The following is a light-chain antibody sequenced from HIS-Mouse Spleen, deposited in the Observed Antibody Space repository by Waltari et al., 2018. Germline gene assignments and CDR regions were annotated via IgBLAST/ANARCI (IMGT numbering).Light chain of an antibody. V-gene: IGLV2-23*02. CDR3: CSYAGRSTWV. Sequence: QSALTQPAPASGSPGQSSTISCTGTSSDGARYNLASWYQPHPGKPPKLMHYEVSKRPSAVSNRFSGSQSGNTASLTISGLQAEDEADYYCCSYAGRSTWVFGGGTKLTVL. CDR1: SSDGARYNL. CDR2: EVS. J-gene: IGLJ3*02.